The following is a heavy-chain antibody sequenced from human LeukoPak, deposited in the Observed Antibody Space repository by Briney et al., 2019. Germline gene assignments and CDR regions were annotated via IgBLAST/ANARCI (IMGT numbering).Heavy chain of an antibody. Sequence: PSETLSLTCTVSGGSISSNYWGWIRQPPGKGLEYIAYIYSSGSANYNPSLKSRVTISIDTSKNQFSLKLSSVTAADTAVYYCAKRAITTAGNLWFDPWGQGTLVTVSS. CDR3: AKRAITTAGNLWFDP. J-gene: IGHJ5*02. CDR1: GGSISSNY. D-gene: IGHD6-13*01. V-gene: IGHV4-59*08. CDR2: IYSSGSA.